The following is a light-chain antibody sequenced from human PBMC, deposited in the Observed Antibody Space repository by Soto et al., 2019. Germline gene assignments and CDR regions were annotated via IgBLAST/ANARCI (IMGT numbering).Light chain of an antibody. J-gene: IGLJ3*02. Sequence: QSVLTQPASVSGSPGQSITISCNGTSSDVGGHNYVSWYQQDQGKAPKLMIYDVSNRPSGVSHRFSGSKSGKTASLTISGPQAEDEADYYCTSYTSSYTWVFGGATKLTVL. V-gene: IGLV2-14*01. CDR3: TSYTSSYTWV. CDR1: SSDVGGHNY. CDR2: DVS.